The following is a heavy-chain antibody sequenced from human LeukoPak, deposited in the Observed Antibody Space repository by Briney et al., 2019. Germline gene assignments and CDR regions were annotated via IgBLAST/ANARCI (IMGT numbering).Heavy chain of an antibody. CDR1: GFKFSDYY. CDR2: ISGSGGST. D-gene: IGHD3-22*01. J-gene: IGHJ4*02. Sequence: PGGSLRLSCAASGFKFSDYYMSWVRQAPGKGLEWVSAISGSGGSTYYADSVEGRFTISRDNSKNTLYLQMNSLRAEDTAVYYCAKDLGTYYYDSSDKSFDYWGQGTLVTVSS. CDR3: AKDLGTYYYDSSDKSFDY. V-gene: IGHV3-23*01.